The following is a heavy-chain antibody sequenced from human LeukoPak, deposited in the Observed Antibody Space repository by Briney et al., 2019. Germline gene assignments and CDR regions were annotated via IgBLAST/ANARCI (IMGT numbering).Heavy chain of an antibody. CDR3: AKDRGGYCSSTSCYTGIGWFDP. J-gene: IGHJ5*02. CDR2: ISGSGGST. Sequence: TGGSLRLSCAASGFTFSSYAMSWVRQAPGKGLEWVSAISGSGGSTYYADSVKGRFTISRDNSKNTLYLQMNSLRAEDTAVYYCAKDRGGYCSSTSCYTGIGWFDPWGQGTRVTAAS. CDR1: GFTFSSYA. D-gene: IGHD2-2*02. V-gene: IGHV3-23*01.